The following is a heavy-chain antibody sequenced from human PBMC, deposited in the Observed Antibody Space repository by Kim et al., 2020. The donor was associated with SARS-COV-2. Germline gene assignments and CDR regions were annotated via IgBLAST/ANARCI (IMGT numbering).Heavy chain of an antibody. Sequence: SETLSLTCTVSGDSISSSSDYWGWIRQPTGKGLEWIGSVYSSGSTYFNPSLKSRLTSSLDKSKNQFSLKLSSVTAADTAVYYCARAMVTFGGIIRVDPWGQGTLVTFSS. V-gene: IGHV4-39*07. D-gene: IGHD3-16*02. CDR2: VYSSGST. CDR3: ARAMVTFGGIIRVDP. CDR1: GDSISSSSDY. J-gene: IGHJ5*02.